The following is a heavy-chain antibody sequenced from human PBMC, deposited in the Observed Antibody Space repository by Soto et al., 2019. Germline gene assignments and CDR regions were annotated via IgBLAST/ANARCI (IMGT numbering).Heavy chain of an antibody. D-gene: IGHD6-13*01. CDR2: ISWNSGSI. CDR1: GFTFDDYA. V-gene: IGHV3-9*01. Sequence: EVQLVESGGGLVQPGRSLRLSCAASGFTFDDYAMHWVRQAPGKGVEWVSGISWNSGSIGYADSVKGRFTISRDNANNPLYLQMNSLRAEDTALYYCAKDISGIAAAGGWFDPWGQGTLVTVSS. J-gene: IGHJ5*02. CDR3: AKDISGIAAAGGWFDP.